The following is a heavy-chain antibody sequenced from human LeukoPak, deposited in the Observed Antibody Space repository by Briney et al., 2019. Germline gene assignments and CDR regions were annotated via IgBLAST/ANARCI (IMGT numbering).Heavy chain of an antibody. Sequence: PGGSLRLSCAASGFTFSNAWMNWVRQAPGKGLEWVGRIKSKTDGGTTDYAAPVKGRFTISRDDSKNTLYLQMNSLKTEDTAVYYCTTHGYYDFWSGYLDYFDYWGQGTLVTVSS. J-gene: IGHJ4*02. CDR1: GFTFSNAW. D-gene: IGHD3-3*01. CDR2: IKSKTDGGTT. CDR3: TTHGYYDFWSGYLDYFDY. V-gene: IGHV3-15*07.